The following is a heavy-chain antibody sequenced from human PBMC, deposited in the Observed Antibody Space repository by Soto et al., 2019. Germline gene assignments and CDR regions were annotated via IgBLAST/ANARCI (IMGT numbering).Heavy chain of an antibody. J-gene: IGHJ5*02. D-gene: IGHD6-13*01. CDR1: GYTFTSYG. CDR2: ISAYNGNT. V-gene: IGHV1-18*01. CDR3: ARGKGAAAGNNWFDP. Sequence: ASVKVSCKASGYTFTSYGISWVRQAPGQGLEWMGWISAYNGNTNYAQKLQGRVTMTTDTSTSTAYMELSSLRSEDTAVYYCARGKGAAAGNNWFDPWGQGTLVTVSS.